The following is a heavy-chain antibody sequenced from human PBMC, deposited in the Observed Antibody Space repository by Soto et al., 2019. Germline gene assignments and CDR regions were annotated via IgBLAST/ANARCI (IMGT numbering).Heavy chain of an antibody. CDR3: AGIAATTVDY. CDR1: GYSISSGYY. D-gene: IGHD1-7*01. J-gene: IGHJ4*02. CDR2: IYHSGST. V-gene: IGHV4-38-2*01. Sequence: PSETLSLTCGVSGYSISSGYYWGWIRQPPEKGLEWIGSIYHSGSTYYNPSLKSRVTISVDTSKNQFSLKLSSVTAADTAVYYCAGIAATTVDYWGQGTLVTVSS.